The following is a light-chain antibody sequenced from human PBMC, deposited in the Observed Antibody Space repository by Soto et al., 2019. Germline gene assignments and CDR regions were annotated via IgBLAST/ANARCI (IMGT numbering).Light chain of an antibody. CDR3: AACDCSLNGVV. J-gene: IGLJ1*01. V-gene: IGLV1-44*01. CDR2: NNN. CDR1: SSNIGPNA. Sequence: QSVLTQPPSASGTPGQKVTISCSGSSSNIGPNAVNWYQQLPGTAPKLLLYNNNQQPSGVSDRFSGSKSGTSASLAISGLQSDDEADYHCAACDCSLNGVVFGSGTKLTVL.